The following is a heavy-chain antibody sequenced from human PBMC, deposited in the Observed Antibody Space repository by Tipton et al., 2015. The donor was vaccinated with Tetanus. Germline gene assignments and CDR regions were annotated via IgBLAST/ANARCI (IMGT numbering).Heavy chain of an antibody. D-gene: IGHD3-22*01. J-gene: IGHJ4*02. CDR2: ISGSGGST. CDR1: GFTFSSYA. CDR3: AKDPEAGGYPEYYFDY. V-gene: IGHV3-23*01. Sequence: AASGFTFSSYAMSWVRQAPGKGLEWVSAISGSGGSTYYADSVKGRFTISRDNSKNTLYLQMNSLRAEDTAVYYCAKDPEAGGYPEYYFDYWGQGTLVTVSS.